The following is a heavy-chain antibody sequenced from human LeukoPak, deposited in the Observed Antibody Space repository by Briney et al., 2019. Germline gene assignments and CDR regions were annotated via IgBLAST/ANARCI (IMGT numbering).Heavy chain of an antibody. CDR2: IRYDGYIK. CDR3: AKALRLGDGNNWLPDF. CDR1: GFTFSTYG. J-gene: IGHJ4*02. D-gene: IGHD5-24*01. Sequence: QTGGSLRLSCAGSGFTFSTYGMHWGRQAPGKGLEWVTFIRYDGYIKYYAQSVKGRFTISRDNSKNTLYLQMNSLSAEDTAVYYCAKALRLGDGNNWLPDFWGQGTLVTVSS. V-gene: IGHV3-30*02.